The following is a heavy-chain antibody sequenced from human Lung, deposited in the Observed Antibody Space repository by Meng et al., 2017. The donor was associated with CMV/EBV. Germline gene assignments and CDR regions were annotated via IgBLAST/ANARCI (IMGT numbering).Heavy chain of an antibody. Sequence: SETLSLTCAVYGGSFSGYYWSWIRQPPGKGLEWIGEIKHSGSTNYNPSLKSRITISVDTSKTQFSLKLSSVTAANTAVYYCARLRFVEWLPLDAFDIWGQGTMVTVSS. V-gene: IGHV4-34*01. CDR3: ARLRFVEWLPLDAFDI. CDR2: IKHSGST. J-gene: IGHJ3*02. D-gene: IGHD3-3*01. CDR1: GGSFSGYY.